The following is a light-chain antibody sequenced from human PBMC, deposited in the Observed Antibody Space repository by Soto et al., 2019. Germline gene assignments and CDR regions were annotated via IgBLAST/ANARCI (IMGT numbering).Light chain of an antibody. J-gene: IGLJ1*01. Sequence: QLVLTQPPSASGTPGQRVTISCSGSSSNIGSNYVYWYQQLPGTAPKLLIYRNNQRPSGVPDRFSGSKSGTSASLAISALRSEDEADYYCAAWDDSLSGHYVFGTGTKVTVL. V-gene: IGLV1-47*01. CDR1: SSNIGSNY. CDR2: RNN. CDR3: AAWDDSLSGHYV.